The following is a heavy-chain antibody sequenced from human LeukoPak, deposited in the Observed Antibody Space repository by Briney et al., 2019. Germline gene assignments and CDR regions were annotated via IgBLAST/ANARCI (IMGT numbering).Heavy chain of an antibody. J-gene: IGHJ4*02. CDR1: GFTFSSYS. V-gene: IGHV3-48*04. D-gene: IGHD3-10*01. Sequence: GGSLRLSCAASGFTFSSYSMNWVRQAPGKGLEWVSYISSSGSTIYYADSVKGRFTISRDNAKNSLYLQMDSLRAEDTAVYYCARDLWFGEFSFDYWGQGTLVTVSS. CDR3: ARDLWFGEFSFDY. CDR2: ISSSGSTI.